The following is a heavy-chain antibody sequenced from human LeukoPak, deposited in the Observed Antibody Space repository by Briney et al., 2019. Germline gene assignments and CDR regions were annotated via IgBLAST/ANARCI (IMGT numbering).Heavy chain of an antibody. CDR3: ASGDYMDY. V-gene: IGHV3-21*01. Sequence: GGSLRLSCAASGLTFSSSAMSWVRQAPGKGLEWVSSISSSSSYIYYADSVKGRFTISRDNAKNSLFLQMNSLRAEDTAVYYCASGDYMDYWGQGTLVTVSS. J-gene: IGHJ4*02. D-gene: IGHD3-16*01. CDR1: GLTFSSSA. CDR2: ISSSSSYI.